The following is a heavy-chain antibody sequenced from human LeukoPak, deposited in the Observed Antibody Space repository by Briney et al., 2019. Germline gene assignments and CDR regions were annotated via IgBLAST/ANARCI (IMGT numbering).Heavy chain of an antibody. CDR2: IYYSGST. D-gene: IGHD6-13*01. J-gene: IGHJ4*02. Sequence: PSETLSLTCTVSGGSISSYYWSWIRQPPGKGLEWIGYIYYSGSTNYNPSLKSRVTISVDTSKNQFSLNLSSVTAADTAVYYCARGPYSSSWNYWGQGTLVTVSS. CDR3: ARGPYSSSWNY. CDR1: GGSISSYY. V-gene: IGHV4-59*01.